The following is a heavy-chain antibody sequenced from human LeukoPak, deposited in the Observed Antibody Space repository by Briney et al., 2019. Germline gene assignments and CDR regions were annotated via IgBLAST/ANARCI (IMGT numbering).Heavy chain of an antibody. CDR3: AELGITMIGGV. Sequence: GGSLRLSCAASGFTFSSYEMNWVRQAPGKGLEWVSAISGSGGSTYYADSVKGRFTISRDNAKNSLYLQMNSLRAEDTAVYYCAELGITMIGGVWGEGTTVTISS. CDR1: GFTFSSYE. D-gene: IGHD3-10*02. CDR2: ISGSGGST. V-gene: IGHV3-48*03. J-gene: IGHJ6*04.